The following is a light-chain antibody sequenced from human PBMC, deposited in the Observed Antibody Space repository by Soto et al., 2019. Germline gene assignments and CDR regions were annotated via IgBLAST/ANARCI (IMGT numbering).Light chain of an antibody. CDR2: GTS. V-gene: IGKV3-20*01. J-gene: IGKJ2*01. Sequence: EIVLTQSPGTLSLSPGDRATLSCRASQSVSSSYLGWYQQKPGQAPRLLIYGTSNRATGIPDRFSGSGSGTDFTLTINRLEPEDFAVYYCQQYGSSPTTFGLGTRVEIE. CDR1: QSVSSSY. CDR3: QQYGSSPTT.